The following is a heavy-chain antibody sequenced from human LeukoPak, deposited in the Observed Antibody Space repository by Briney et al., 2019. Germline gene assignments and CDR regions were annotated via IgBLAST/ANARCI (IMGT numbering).Heavy chain of an antibody. V-gene: IGHV1-69*06. Sequence: GASVKVSCKASGGTFSSYAISWVRQAPGQGLEWMGGIIPIFGTANYAQKFQGRVTITADKSTSTAYMELSSLRSEVTAVYYCARDSHSGSYYGMSNWLDPWGQGTLVTVSS. CDR3: ARDSHSGSYYGMSNWLDP. CDR2: IIPIFGTA. CDR1: GGTFSSYA. D-gene: IGHD1-26*01. J-gene: IGHJ5*02.